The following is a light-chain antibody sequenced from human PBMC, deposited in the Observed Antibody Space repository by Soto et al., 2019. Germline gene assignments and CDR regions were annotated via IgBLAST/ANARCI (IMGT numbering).Light chain of an antibody. J-gene: IGLJ2*01. V-gene: IGLV2-8*01. CDR2: EVS. CDR3: SSYAGSNTHVV. CDR1: SSDVGGYNY. Sequence: QSVLTQPLSASGSPGQSVTISCTGTSSDVGGYNYVSWYQQHPGKAPKLMIYEVSKRPSGVPDRFSGSKSGNTASLTVSGLQAEDEADYYCSSYAGSNTHVVFGGGTKLTVL.